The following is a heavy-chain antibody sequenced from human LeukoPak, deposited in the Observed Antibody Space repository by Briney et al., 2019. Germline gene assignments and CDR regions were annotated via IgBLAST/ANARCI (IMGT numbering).Heavy chain of an antibody. Sequence: SETLSLTCTVSGDSISDDYWSWIRQPPGKGLEWIGYIYYSGRTTYTPSLKSRVTISIYTSKSQFSLTLTSVTAADTAVYYCARVAYGSSWFDPWGQGTLVTVSS. J-gene: IGHJ5*02. CDR2: IYYSGRT. D-gene: IGHD2-2*01. V-gene: IGHV4-59*01. CDR3: ARVAYGSSWFDP. CDR1: GDSISDDY.